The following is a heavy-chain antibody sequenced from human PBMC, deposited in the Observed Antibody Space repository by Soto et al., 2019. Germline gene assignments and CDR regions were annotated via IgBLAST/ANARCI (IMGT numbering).Heavy chain of an antibody. V-gene: IGHV4-59*01. CDR1: GGSISSYY. D-gene: IGHD3-10*01. CDR3: ARSIFSSSGGYIYYYMDF. Sequence: SETLSLTCTVSGGSISSYYWSWIRQPPGKGLEWIGYIYYSGSTNYNPSLKSRVTISVDTSKNQFSLKLSSVTAADTAVYYCARSIFSSSGGYIYYYMDFWGKGTTVTVS. CDR2: IYYSGST. J-gene: IGHJ6*03.